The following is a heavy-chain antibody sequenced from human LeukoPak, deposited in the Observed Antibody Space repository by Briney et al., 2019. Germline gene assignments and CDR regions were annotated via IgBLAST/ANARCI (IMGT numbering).Heavy chain of an antibody. D-gene: IGHD3-9*01. Sequence: GESLKISCKGSGYSFTNYWIGWVRQMPGKGLEWMGIIYPGDSDTRYSPSFQGQVTISADKSISTAYLQWSSLKASDTAMYYCARTRLVSTIPYYYAMDVWGQGTTVTVSS. V-gene: IGHV5-51*01. CDR3: ARTRLVSTIPYYYAMDV. CDR1: GYSFTNYW. CDR2: IYPGDSDT. J-gene: IGHJ6*02.